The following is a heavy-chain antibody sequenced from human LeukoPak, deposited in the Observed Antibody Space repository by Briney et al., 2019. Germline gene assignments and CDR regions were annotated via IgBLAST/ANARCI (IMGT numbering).Heavy chain of an antibody. D-gene: IGHD3-16*01. CDR2: ISYDGSNK. V-gene: IGHV3-30*04. J-gene: IGHJ5*02. Sequence: GGSLRLSCAASGFTFSIYAMSWVRQAPGKGLEWVAVISYDGSNKYYADSVKGRFTISRDNSKNTLYLQMNSLRAEDTAVYYCARGHFGPGWLSPWGQGTLVTVSS. CDR1: GFTFSIYA. CDR3: ARGHFGPGWLSP.